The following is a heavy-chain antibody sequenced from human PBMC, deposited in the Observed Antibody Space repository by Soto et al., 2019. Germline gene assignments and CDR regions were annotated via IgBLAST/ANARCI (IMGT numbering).Heavy chain of an antibody. CDR2: IYSGGST. V-gene: IGHV3-66*01. CDR1: GFTVSTKY. Sequence: PGGSLRLSCAASGFTVSTKYMSWVRQAPGKGLEWVSVIYSGGSTFYADSVRGRLTISRDNSKNTVNLQMNRLRAEDTPVYYCARDPWAADYWGQGTLVTVSS. D-gene: IGHD3-16*01. J-gene: IGHJ4*02. CDR3: ARDPWAADY.